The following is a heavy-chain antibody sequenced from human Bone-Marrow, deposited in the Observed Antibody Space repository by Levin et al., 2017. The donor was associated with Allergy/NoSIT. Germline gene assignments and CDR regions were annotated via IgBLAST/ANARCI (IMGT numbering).Heavy chain of an antibody. J-gene: IGHJ6*02. CDR2: MSSTGSII. CDR3: ARDKLADGYSYGYNYYHGMDV. V-gene: IGHV3-11*01. D-gene: IGHD5-18*01. Sequence: KLGESLKISCAASGFIFSDYYMSWIRQAPGKGLEWVSYMSSTGSIIYYSDSVKGRFTISRDNAKNSLYLQMNSLTVEDTAVYYCARDKLADGYSYGYNYYHGMDVWGQGTTVTVSS. CDR1: GFIFSDYY.